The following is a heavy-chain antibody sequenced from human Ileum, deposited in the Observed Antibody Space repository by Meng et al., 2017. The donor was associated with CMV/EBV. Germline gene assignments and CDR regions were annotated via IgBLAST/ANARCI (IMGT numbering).Heavy chain of an antibody. CDR1: GYTFRDYY. D-gene: IGHD3-3*01. CDR3: ARGGFGKVDDFWSGYYLSIDY. J-gene: IGHJ4*02. V-gene: IGHV1-46*01. CDR2: FKPHDGGT. Sequence: ASVKVSCKPSGYTFRDYYIHWVRQAPGQGLEWMGIFKPHDGGTSYAQKFQGRVTMTRDTSTSTVYMELSSLRSEDTAIYYCARGGFGKVDDFWSGYYLSIDYWGQGTLVTVSS.